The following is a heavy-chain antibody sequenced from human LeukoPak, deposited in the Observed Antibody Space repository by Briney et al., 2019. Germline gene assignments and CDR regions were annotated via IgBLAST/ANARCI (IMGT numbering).Heavy chain of an antibody. V-gene: IGHV1-2*02. CDR2: INPKSGGT. Sequence: ASVKVSCKASAYTFTGYYMHWVRQAPGQGLEWMGWINPKSGGTNYAQKFQGRVTMTRDTSISTAYMELSRLRSDDTAVYYCARGPHWDPHFDYWGQGTRVTVSS. CDR3: ARGPHWDPHFDY. D-gene: IGHD7-27*01. CDR1: AYTFTGYY. J-gene: IGHJ4*02.